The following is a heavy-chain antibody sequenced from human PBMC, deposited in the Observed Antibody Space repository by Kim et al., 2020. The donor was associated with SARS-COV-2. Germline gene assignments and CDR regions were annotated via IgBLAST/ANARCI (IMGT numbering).Heavy chain of an antibody. CDR2: ISSSSSTI. CDR1: GFTFSSYS. D-gene: IGHD2-2*01. J-gene: IGHJ5*02. CDR3: ARDPADCSSTSCYYSWFDP. V-gene: IGHV3-48*02. Sequence: GGSLRLSCAASGFTFSSYSMNWVRQAPGKGLEWVSYISSSSSTIYYADSVKGRFTISRDNAKNSLYLQMNSLRDEDTAVYYCARDPADCSSTSCYYSWFDPWGQGTLVTVSS.